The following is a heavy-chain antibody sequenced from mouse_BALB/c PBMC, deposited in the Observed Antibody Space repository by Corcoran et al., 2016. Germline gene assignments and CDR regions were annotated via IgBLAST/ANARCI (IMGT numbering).Heavy chain of an antibody. CDR2: IFPGSGNT. CDR3: ATGDY. D-gene: IGHD4-1*01. Sequence: QVQLQQSGPELVKPGASVKISCKASGYSFTSYYIHWVKQRPGQGFEWIGWIFPGSGNTKYNEKFKGKATLTADTSSSTAYMQLSSLTSEDSAVYFCATGDYWGQGTTLTVSS. CDR1: GYSFTSYY. J-gene: IGHJ2*01. V-gene: IGHV1-66*01.